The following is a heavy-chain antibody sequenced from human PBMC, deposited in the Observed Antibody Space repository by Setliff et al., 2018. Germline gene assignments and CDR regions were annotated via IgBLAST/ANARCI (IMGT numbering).Heavy chain of an antibody. Sequence: SETLSLTCTVSGGSISSGGYYWSWIRQHPGKGLEWIGYIYYSGSTYYNPSLKSRVTISGDTSKNQFPLKLSSVTASDTAVYYCARQLCSSGYCYATSFDYWGQGTLVTVSS. CDR3: ARQLCSSGYCYATSFDY. D-gene: IGHD3-22*01. V-gene: IGHV4-30-4*01. CDR1: GGSISSGGYY. J-gene: IGHJ4*02. CDR2: IYYSGST.